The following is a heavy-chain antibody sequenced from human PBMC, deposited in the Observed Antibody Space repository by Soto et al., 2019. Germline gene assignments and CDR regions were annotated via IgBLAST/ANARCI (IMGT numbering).Heavy chain of an antibody. D-gene: IGHD1-1*01. CDR1: GYTFTTYG. J-gene: IGHJ5*02. Sequence: QVQLVPSGAEVKKPGASVTVSCKASGYTFTTYGITWVRQAPGQGREWMGWISTYNGNTNYAQKLQGRVTMTTDTSASTAYMEVRSLKSDDTAVYYCARDRAGTGTTGRFNWFDPWGQGTLVLVSS. CDR2: ISTYNGNT. V-gene: IGHV1-18*01. CDR3: ARDRAGTGTTGRFNWFDP.